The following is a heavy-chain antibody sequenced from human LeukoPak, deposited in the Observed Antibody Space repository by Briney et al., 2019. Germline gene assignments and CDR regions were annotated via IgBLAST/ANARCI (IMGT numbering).Heavy chain of an antibody. CDR2: ISGDSTYI. Sequence: GGSLRLSCAGSGFAFESFTMTWVRQAPGKGLEWVSSISGDSTYIYNAGSVKGRFTISRDNAQASLYLQMISLRADDTAVYYCARVSGRLERQSDLDYWGRGTLVIVSS. J-gene: IGHJ4*02. CDR1: GFAFESFT. V-gene: IGHV3-21*01. D-gene: IGHD1-1*01. CDR3: ARVSGRLERQSDLDY.